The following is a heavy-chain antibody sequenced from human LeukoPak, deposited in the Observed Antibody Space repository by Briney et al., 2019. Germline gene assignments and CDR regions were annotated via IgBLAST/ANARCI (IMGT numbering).Heavy chain of an antibody. CDR3: AREGPIAAAGTLFDY. D-gene: IGHD6-13*01. V-gene: IGHV3-30-3*01. CDR1: GFTFSSYA. J-gene: IGHJ4*02. Sequence: GGSLRLSCAASGFTFSSYAMHWVRQAPGKGLEWVAVISYDGSNKYYADSVKGRFTISRDNSKNTLYLQMNSLRAEDTALYYCAREGPIAAAGTLFDYWGQGTLVTVSS. CDR2: ISYDGSNK.